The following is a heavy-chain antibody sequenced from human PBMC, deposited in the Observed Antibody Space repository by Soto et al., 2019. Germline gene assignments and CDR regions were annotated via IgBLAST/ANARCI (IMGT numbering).Heavy chain of an antibody. CDR1: GFTFSNAW. CDR2: IKSKTDGGTT. D-gene: IGHD5-12*01. V-gene: IGHV3-15*01. CDR3: TGGYDLYGMDV. J-gene: IGHJ6*02. Sequence: GGSLRLSCAASGFTFSNAWMSWVRQAPGKGLEWVGRIKSKTDGGTTDYAAPVKGRFTISRDDSKNTLYLQMNSLKAEDTAVYYCTGGYDLYGMDVWGQGTTVTVSS.